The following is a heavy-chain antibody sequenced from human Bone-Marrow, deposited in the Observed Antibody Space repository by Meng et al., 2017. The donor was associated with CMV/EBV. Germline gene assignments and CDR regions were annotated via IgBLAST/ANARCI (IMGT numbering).Heavy chain of an antibody. Sequence: VRQAPGKGLEWVAVISYDGSNKYYADSVKGRFTISRDNSKNTLYLQMNSLRAEDTAVYYCAKGDYYDSSGYFFYGNSEDYYYGMDVWGQGTTVTVSS. V-gene: IGHV3-30*18. CDR3: AKGDYYDSSGYFFYGNSEDYYYGMDV. J-gene: IGHJ6*02. D-gene: IGHD3-22*01. CDR2: ISYDGSNK.